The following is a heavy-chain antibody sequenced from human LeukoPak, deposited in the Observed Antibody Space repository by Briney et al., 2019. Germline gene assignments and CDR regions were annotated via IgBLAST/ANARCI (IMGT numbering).Heavy chain of an antibody. Sequence: GSLRLSCAASGFTFSNSAMSWVRQGPGKGLEWVSGISGSGGDTYYADSVKGRLTISRDNSMNTLYVHMNSLRAEDTAVYFCAKAAVAGLFYYYGMDVWGQGTTVTVSS. CDR3: AKAAVAGLFYYYGMDV. CDR1: GFTFSNSA. J-gene: IGHJ6*02. V-gene: IGHV3-23*01. D-gene: IGHD6-19*01. CDR2: ISGSGGDT.